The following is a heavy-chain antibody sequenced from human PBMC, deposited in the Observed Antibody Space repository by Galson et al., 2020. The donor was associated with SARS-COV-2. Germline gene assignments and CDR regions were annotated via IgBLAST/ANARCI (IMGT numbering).Heavy chain of an antibody. D-gene: IGHD3-9*01. V-gene: IGHV1-2*02. Sequence: ASVKVSCKASGGTFTDYYIHWVRQAPGQGLEWMGWINPKSGGTNYAQKFEGRVTMTRDTSITTAYMELSRLSADDTAVYYCARLRYYDVLTGYIVDVWGQGTMVTVSS. J-gene: IGHJ6*02. CDR1: GGTFTDYY. CDR3: ARLRYYDVLTGYIVDV. CDR2: INPKSGGT.